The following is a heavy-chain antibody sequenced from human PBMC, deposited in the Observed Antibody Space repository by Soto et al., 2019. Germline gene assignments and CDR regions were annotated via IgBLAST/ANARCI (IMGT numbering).Heavy chain of an antibody. J-gene: IGHJ6*03. D-gene: IGHD3-3*01. CDR3: AKDLGSHYDFWSGYPTSPYYYYYYMDV. V-gene: IGHV3-23*01. CDR1: GFTFSSYA. CDR2: ISGSGGST. Sequence: GGSLRLSCAASGFTFSSYAMSWVRQAPGKGLEWVSAISGSGGSTYYADSVKGRFTISRDNSKNTLYLQMNSLRAEDTAVYYCAKDLGSHYDFWSGYPTSPYYYYYYMDVWGKGTTVTVSS.